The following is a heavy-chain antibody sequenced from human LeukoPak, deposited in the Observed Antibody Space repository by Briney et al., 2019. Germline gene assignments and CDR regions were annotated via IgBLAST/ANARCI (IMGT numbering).Heavy chain of an antibody. CDR3: ARGSSGRYYN. J-gene: IGHJ4*02. D-gene: IGHD6-19*01. Sequence: SETLSLTCTVSGGSISSYYWSWIRQPPGKGLEWIGYIYYSGSTNYNPSLKSRVTISVDTSKNQFSLKLSSVTAADTAVYYCARGSSGRYYNWGQGTLVTVSS. V-gene: IGHV4-59*12. CDR1: GGSISSYY. CDR2: IYYSGST.